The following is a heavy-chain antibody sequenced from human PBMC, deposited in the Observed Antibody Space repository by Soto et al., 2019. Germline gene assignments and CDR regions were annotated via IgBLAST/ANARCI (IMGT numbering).Heavy chain of an antibody. CDR2: IYSNGNT. V-gene: IGHV3-66*01. D-gene: IGHD2-15*01. CDR3: AREQPPALYFGMDV. CDR1: GLTVSSNY. Sequence: EVQLVESGGGLVQTGGSLRLSCAASGLTVSSNYMSWVRQAPGKGLEWVSVIYSNGNTYYADSVKGRFTISRDNSKNTVYLQMNSLRAEDTAVYYCAREQPPALYFGMDVWGQGTAVTVSS. J-gene: IGHJ6*02.